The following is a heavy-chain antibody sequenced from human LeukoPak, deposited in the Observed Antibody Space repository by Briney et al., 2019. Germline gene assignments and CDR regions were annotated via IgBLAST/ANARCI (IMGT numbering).Heavy chain of an antibody. V-gene: IGHV3-21*04. Sequence: PGGSLRLSCAASGFTFSSYSMNWVRQAPGKGLEWVSSISSSSSYIYYADSVKGRFTISRDNAKNSLYLQMNSLRAEDTAVYYCARSVRGEETYYYDSSGYYYNWFDPWGQGTLVTVSS. CDR2: ISSSSSYI. D-gene: IGHD3-22*01. CDR3: ARSVRGEETYYYDSSGYYYNWFDP. CDR1: GFTFSSYS. J-gene: IGHJ5*02.